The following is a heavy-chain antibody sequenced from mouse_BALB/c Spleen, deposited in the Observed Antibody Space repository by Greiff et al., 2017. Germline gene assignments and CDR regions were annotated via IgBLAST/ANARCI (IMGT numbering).Heavy chain of an antibody. J-gene: IGHJ3*01. V-gene: IGHV1S29*02. Sequence: VHVKQSGPELVKPGASVKISCKASGYTFTDYNMHWVKQSHGKSLEWIGYIYPYNGGTGYNQKFKSKATLTVDNSSSTAYMELRSLTSEDSAVYYCARGGYDYDEFAYWGQGTLVTVSA. D-gene: IGHD2-4*01. CDR3: ARGGYDYDEFAY. CDR1: GYTFTDYN. CDR2: IYPYNGGT.